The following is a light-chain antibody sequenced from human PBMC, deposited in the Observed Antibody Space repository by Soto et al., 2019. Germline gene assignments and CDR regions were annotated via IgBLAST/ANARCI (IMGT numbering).Light chain of an antibody. Sequence: QSVLTQPASVSGSPGRSIAISCTGTSSDVGSYNSVSWYQQHPGKAPKLIIYEGYKRPSGVSDRFSGSKSGNTASLTISGLQAEDEADYYCCSYVGDPYVFGTGTKVTV. CDR1: SSDVGSYNS. V-gene: IGLV2-23*01. J-gene: IGLJ1*01. CDR2: EGY. CDR3: CSYVGDPYV.